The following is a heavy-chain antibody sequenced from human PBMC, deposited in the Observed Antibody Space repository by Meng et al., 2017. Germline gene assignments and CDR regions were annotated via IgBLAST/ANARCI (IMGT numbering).Heavy chain of an antibody. CDR2: INHSGST. D-gene: IGHD3-10*01. CDR1: GGSFSGYY. Sequence: SETLSLTCAVYGGSFSGYYWSWIRQLPGKGLEWIGEINHSGSTNYNPSLKSRVTISVDTSKNQFSLKLSSVTAADTAVYYCARGSMVRGVIPLYWGQGTLVTVSS. J-gene: IGHJ4*02. V-gene: IGHV4-34*01. CDR3: ARGSMVRGVIPLY.